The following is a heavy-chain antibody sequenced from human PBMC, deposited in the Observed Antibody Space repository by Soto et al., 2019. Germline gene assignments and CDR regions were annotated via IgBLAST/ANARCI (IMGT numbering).Heavy chain of an antibody. D-gene: IGHD2-8*02. CDR2: ISSSSAYK. CDR3: PTSAGYCTDPSCEKGWFDS. V-gene: IGHV3-21*01. J-gene: IGHJ5*01. CDR1: GFMFSSYN. Sequence: PGGSLRLSCEGSGFMFSSYNMSWVRQAPGRGLEWVSFISSSSAYKYYEDAVKGRFTISRDNDKNSVYLQMNSLRAEDAGLYYCPTSAGYCTDPSCEKGWFDSWGQGTWVTVSS.